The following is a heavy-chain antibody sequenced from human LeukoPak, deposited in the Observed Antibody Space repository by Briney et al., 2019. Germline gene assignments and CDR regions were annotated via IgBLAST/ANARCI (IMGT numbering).Heavy chain of an antibody. CDR2: ISSSSSYI. CDR3: ARFFKIWFGELHSYYYYYYMDV. CDR1: GFTFSSYS. Sequence: PGGSLRLSCAASGFTFSSYSMNWVRQAPGKGLEWVSSISSSSSYIYYADSVKGRFTISRDNAKNSLYLQMNSLRAEDTAVYYCARFFKIWFGELHSYYYYYYMDVWGKGTTVTVSS. J-gene: IGHJ6*03. D-gene: IGHD3-10*01. V-gene: IGHV3-21*01.